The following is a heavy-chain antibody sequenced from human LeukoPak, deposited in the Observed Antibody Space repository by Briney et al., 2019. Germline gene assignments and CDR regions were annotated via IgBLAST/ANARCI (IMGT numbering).Heavy chain of an antibody. V-gene: IGHV3-23*01. D-gene: IGHD3-22*01. CDR2: ISGSGGRS. CDR1: GFTFSSYA. CDR3: AKEREYYDSSGYSGFDY. J-gene: IGHJ4*02. Sequence: GGSLRLSCAASGFTFSSYAMNWVRQAPGKGLEWVSSISGSGGRSYYADSVKGRFTISRDNSKNTLFLQMNSQRAEDTAVYYCAKEREYYDSSGYSGFDYWGQGTLVTVSS.